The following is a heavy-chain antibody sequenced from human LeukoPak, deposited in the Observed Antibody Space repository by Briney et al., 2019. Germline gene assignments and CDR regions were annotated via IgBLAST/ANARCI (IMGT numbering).Heavy chain of an antibody. V-gene: IGHV1-69*13. CDR3: ARDRTHDYGGNSFFDI. D-gene: IGHD4-23*01. CDR2: IIPIFGTA. CDR1: GGTFSSYA. J-gene: IGHJ3*02. Sequence: SVKVSCKASGGTFSSYAISWVRQAPGQGLEWMGGIIPIFGTANYAQKFQGRVTITADESTSTAYMELSSLRSEDTAVYYCARDRTHDYGGNSFFDIWGQGTMVTVSS.